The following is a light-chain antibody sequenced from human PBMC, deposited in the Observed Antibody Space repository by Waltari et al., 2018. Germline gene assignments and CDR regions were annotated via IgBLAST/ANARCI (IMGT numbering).Light chain of an antibody. Sequence: EIVLTQSPGTLSLSPGERATLSCRASQSVSSSYLAWYQQKPGQAPRLPIDGASSRATGIPDRFSGSGSGTDFTLTISRLEPEDFAVYYCQQYGSSPLSTFGPGTKVDIK. V-gene: IGKV3-20*01. J-gene: IGKJ3*01. CDR2: GAS. CDR3: QQYGSSPLST. CDR1: QSVSSSY.